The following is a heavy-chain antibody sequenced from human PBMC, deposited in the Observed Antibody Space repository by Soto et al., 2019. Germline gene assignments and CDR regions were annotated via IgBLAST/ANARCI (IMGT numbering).Heavy chain of an antibody. Sequence: SETLSLTCTVSSGSISVTNVFWGWVRQPPGKGLEWIGNIDYSGTAYFSPSLASRVTFHVDTSKNQFSLTLYSVTAADTAVYYCARITGRHLDYWGQGILVTVSS. CDR3: ARITGRHLDY. D-gene: IGHD1-20*01. J-gene: IGHJ4*02. CDR2: IDYSGTA. CDR1: SGSISVTNVF. V-gene: IGHV4-39*01.